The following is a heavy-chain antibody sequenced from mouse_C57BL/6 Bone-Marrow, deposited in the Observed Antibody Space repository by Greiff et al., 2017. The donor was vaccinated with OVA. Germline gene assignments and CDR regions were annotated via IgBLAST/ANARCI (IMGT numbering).Heavy chain of an antibody. Sequence: VQLKESGAELVRPGASVTLSCKASGYTFTDYEMHWVKQTPVHGLEWIGAIDPETGGTAYNQKFKGKAILTADKSSSTAYMELRSLTSEDSAVYYCTSPFYYFDYWGQGTTLTVSS. V-gene: IGHV1-15*01. CDR3: TSPFYYFDY. CDR2: IDPETGGT. J-gene: IGHJ2*01. CDR1: GYTFTDYE.